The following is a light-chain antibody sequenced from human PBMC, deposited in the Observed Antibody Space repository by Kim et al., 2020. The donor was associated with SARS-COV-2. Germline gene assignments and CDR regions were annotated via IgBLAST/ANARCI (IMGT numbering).Light chain of an antibody. CDR3: QVWDNSRVHLV. V-gene: IGLV3-21*04. J-gene: IGLJ2*01. Sequence: APGKAASSYCGGVSVGGKSVNGCRQEPAPAPVLVIHYESDRPSGIPERFSGSNPGNTATLTITGVEAGDEADYYCQVWDNSRVHLVFGGGTQLTVL. CDR2: YES. CDR1: SVGGKS.